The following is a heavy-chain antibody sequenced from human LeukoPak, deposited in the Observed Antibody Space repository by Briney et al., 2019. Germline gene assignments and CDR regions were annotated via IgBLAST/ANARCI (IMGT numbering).Heavy chain of an antibody. CDR3: AGEKEMATIYASLDV. V-gene: IGHV3-23*01. J-gene: IGHJ6*04. D-gene: IGHD5-24*01. Sequence: GGSLRLSCAASGFTFSNYAMSWVRQAPGKGLEWVSAISADGASAYYADSVKGRFTISRDNSKSTLYLEMNSLRAEDTAVYYCAGEKEMATIYASLDVWGKGTTVTVSS. CDR2: ISADGASA. CDR1: GFTFSNYA.